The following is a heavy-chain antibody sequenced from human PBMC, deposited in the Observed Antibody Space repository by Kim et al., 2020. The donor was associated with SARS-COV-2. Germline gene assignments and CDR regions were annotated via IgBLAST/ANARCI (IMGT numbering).Heavy chain of an antibody. Sequence: SETLSLTCTVSGAPIPTNYWSWIRQPPGKRLEWIGYIYKSGSVNYNPSLKSRVTISVDTSKSQFSLKLSSVTAADTAIYYCARVDRWLQLEDYYYGMSVWGQGTTVTVSS. CDR3: ARVDRWLQLEDYYYGMSV. CDR1: GAPIPTNY. D-gene: IGHD5-12*01. V-gene: IGHV4-59*01. J-gene: IGHJ6*02. CDR2: IYKSGSV.